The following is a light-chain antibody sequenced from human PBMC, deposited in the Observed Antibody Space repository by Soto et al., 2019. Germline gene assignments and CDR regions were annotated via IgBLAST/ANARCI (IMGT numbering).Light chain of an antibody. CDR3: QQSFSTPIT. CDR2: TAT. J-gene: IGKJ5*01. CDR1: QSITIY. V-gene: IGKV1-39*01. Sequence: DIQMTQSPSSLSASVGDRVTITCRASQSITIYLNWYQHKPGKAPRLLIYTATSLQSGAPSRFSGSGSGTDFTLTISSLQPEDFATYYCQQSFSTPITFGQGTRLEIK.